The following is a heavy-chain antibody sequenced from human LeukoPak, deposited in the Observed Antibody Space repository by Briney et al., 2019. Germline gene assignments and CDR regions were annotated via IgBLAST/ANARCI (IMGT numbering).Heavy chain of an antibody. Sequence: PGGSLRLSCAASGFTFSSYAMSWVRQAPGKGLEWVSAISGSGGSTYYADSVQGRFTISRDYSKNTLYLQMNSPRAEDTAIYYCAKDLVVVVGDAFDIWGQGTMVTVSS. D-gene: IGHD2-15*01. V-gene: IGHV3-23*01. CDR1: GFTFSSYA. CDR2: ISGSGGST. J-gene: IGHJ3*02. CDR3: AKDLVVVVGDAFDI.